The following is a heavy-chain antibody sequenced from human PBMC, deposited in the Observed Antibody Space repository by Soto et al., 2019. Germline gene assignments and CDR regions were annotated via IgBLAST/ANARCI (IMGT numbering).Heavy chain of an antibody. J-gene: IGHJ4*02. CDR3: ARHAGYSSGCFDY. Sequence: SETLSLTCTVSGGAISSSSYYWGWIRQPPGKGLEWIGSIYYSGSTYYNPSLKSRVTISVDTSKNQFSLKLSSVTAADTAVYYCARHAGYSSGCFDYWGQGTLVTVSS. CDR1: GGAISSSSYY. V-gene: IGHV4-39*01. D-gene: IGHD6-19*01. CDR2: IYYSGST.